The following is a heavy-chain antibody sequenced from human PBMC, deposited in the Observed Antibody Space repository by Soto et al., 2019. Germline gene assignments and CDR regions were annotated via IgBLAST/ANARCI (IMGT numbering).Heavy chain of an antibody. Sequence: EVQLLDSGGGLVQPGGSLRLSCAASGFTFSSYVMSWVRQAPGKGLEWVSALSGSGVLTYYADSVKGRFTISRDNSKNTLFLQMNSLRAEDTALYYCAKATSFYYDSRSDYRRQGTLVTVSS. V-gene: IGHV3-23*01. J-gene: IGHJ4*02. CDR3: AKATSFYYDSRSDY. CDR2: LSGSGVLT. D-gene: IGHD3-22*01. CDR1: GFTFSSYV.